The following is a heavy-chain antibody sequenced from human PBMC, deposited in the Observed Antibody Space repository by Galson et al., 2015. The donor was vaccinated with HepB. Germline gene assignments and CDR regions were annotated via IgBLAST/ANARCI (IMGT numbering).Heavy chain of an antibody. CDR3: AREGYSSSSYGSVFDV. CDR1: GYTFSNYG. V-gene: IGHV1-18*04. D-gene: IGHD6-13*01. Sequence: QSGAEVKKPGASVKVSCKASGYTFSNYGISWVRQAPGQGLEWMGWISTYNGNTKYAQNLQGRVTMTTDTSTSTAYMELGSLRSDDTAVYYCAREGYSSSSYGSVFDVWGQGTLVTVSS. CDR2: ISTYNGNT. J-gene: IGHJ3*01.